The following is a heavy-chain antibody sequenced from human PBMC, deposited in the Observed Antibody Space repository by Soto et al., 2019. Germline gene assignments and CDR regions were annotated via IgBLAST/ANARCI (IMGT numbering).Heavy chain of an antibody. V-gene: IGHV1-58*01. Sequence: QMQLVQSGPEVKRPGTSVQVSCKASGFTFTSSAVQWVRQARGQRLEWLGWIVVGSGNTNYAQKFQERVTITRDMSTSTAYMELSSLRSEDTAVYYCAADRTYCGGDCYVDWGQGTLVTVSS. CDR3: AADRTYCGGDCYVD. D-gene: IGHD2-21*02. CDR2: IVVGSGNT. CDR1: GFTFTSSA. J-gene: IGHJ4*02.